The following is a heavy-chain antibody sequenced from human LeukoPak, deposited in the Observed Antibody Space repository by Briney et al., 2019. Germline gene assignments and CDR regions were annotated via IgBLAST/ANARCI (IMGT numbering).Heavy chain of an antibody. V-gene: IGHV4-34*01. CDR3: ARDLYGDYWFDP. D-gene: IGHD4-17*01. J-gene: IGHJ5*02. CDR1: GGSFSGYY. CDR2: INHSGST. Sequence: SETLSLTCAVYGGSFSGYYWSWIRQPPGKGLEWIGEINHSGSTNYNPSLKSRVTISADTSKNQLSLKLSSVTAADTAVYYCARDLYGDYWFDPWGQGTLVTVSS.